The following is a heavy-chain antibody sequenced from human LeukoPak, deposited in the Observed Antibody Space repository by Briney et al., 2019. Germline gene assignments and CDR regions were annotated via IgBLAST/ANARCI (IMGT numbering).Heavy chain of an antibody. V-gene: IGHV1-24*01. Sequence: ASVKVSCKVSGYTLTELSMHWVRQAPGKGLEWMGGFDPEDGETIYAQKFQGRVTMTEDTSTDTAYMELSSLRSEDTAVYYCATAQYSSSWNWLDPWGQGTLVTVSS. CDR3: ATAQYSSSWNWLDP. D-gene: IGHD6-13*01. CDR2: FDPEDGET. J-gene: IGHJ5*02. CDR1: GYTLTELS.